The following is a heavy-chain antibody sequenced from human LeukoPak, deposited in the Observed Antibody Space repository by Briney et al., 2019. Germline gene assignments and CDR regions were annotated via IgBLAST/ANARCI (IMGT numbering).Heavy chain of an antibody. V-gene: IGHV3-48*01. D-gene: IGHD3-10*01. J-gene: IGHJ4*02. CDR1: GFTFSSYS. CDR2: ISSSSSTI. Sequence: GGSLRLSCAASGFTFSSYSMNWVRQAPGKGLEWVSYISSSSSTIYYADSVKGRFTISRDNAKNSPYLQMNSLRAEDTAVYYCARSEGTMVRGVIITTDQLDYWGQGTLVTVSS. CDR3: ARSEGTMVRGVIITTDQLDY.